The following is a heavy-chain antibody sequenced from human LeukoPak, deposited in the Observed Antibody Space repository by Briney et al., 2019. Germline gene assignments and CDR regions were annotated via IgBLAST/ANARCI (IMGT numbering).Heavy chain of an antibody. CDR2: ISSNGGST. CDR3: ASGGASFDY. D-gene: IGHD2-21*01. Sequence: PGGSLRLSCAASGFPFSSYAMHWVRQAPGKGLEYVSAISSNGGSTYYANSVKGRFTISRDNSKNTLYLQMGSLRAEDMAVYYCASGGASFDYWGQGTLVTVSS. CDR1: GFPFSSYA. J-gene: IGHJ4*02. V-gene: IGHV3-64*01.